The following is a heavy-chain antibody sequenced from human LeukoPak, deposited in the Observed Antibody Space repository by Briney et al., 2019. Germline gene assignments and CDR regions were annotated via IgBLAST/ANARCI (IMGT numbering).Heavy chain of an antibody. J-gene: IGHJ4*02. CDR3: AKDLGGSSDY. Sequence: GGSLRLSCAASGFTFSSYEMNWVRQAPGKGLEWVSYISSSGSTIYYADSVKGRFTISRDNSKNTLYLQMNSLRAEDTAVYYCAKDLGGSSDYWGQGTLVTVSS. D-gene: IGHD1-26*01. V-gene: IGHV3-48*03. CDR1: GFTFSSYE. CDR2: ISSSGSTI.